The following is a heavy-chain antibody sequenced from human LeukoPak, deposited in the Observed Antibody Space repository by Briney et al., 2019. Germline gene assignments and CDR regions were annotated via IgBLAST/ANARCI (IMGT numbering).Heavy chain of an antibody. D-gene: IGHD3-3*01. J-gene: IGHJ1*01. V-gene: IGHV3-74*01. CDR3: ARAPSEIGGYYPEYFRH. Sequence: GGSLRLSCAASGFTFSTYCRHWVRQAPGKGLVWVSRIKSDGSTNYADSVKGRFTISRDNSKNTLSLQMNSLSPEDTGVYYCARAPSEIGGYYPEYFRHWGQGTLVTVSS. CDR2: IKSDGST. CDR1: GFTFSTYC.